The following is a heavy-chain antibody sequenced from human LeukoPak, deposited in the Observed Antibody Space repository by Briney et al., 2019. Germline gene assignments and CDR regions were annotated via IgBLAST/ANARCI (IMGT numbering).Heavy chain of an antibody. Sequence: ASVKVSCKASGYTFTSYYMHWVRQAPGQGLEWMGIINPSGGSTSYAQKFQGRVTMTRDTSTSTVYMELSSLRSEDTAVYYCASFPRDTYYDFWKSRHDAFDIWGQGTMVTVSS. CDR1: GYTFTSYY. D-gene: IGHD3-3*01. CDR3: ASFPRDTYYDFWKSRHDAFDI. V-gene: IGHV1-46*01. J-gene: IGHJ3*02. CDR2: INPSGGST.